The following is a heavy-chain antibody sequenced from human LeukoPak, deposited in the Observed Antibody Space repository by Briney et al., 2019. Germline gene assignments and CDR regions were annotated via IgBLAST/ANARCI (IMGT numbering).Heavy chain of an antibody. D-gene: IGHD3-22*01. Sequence: PSETLSLTCAVYGGSFSGYYWSWIRQPPGKWLEWIGEINHSGSTNYNPSLKSRVTISVDTSKNQFSLKLSSVTAADTAVYYCARVGTTQRRYYDSSGYYFNSETDAFDIWGQGTMVTVSS. V-gene: IGHV4-34*01. CDR2: INHSGST. CDR1: GGSFSGYY. J-gene: IGHJ3*02. CDR3: ARVGTTQRRYYDSSGYYFNSETDAFDI.